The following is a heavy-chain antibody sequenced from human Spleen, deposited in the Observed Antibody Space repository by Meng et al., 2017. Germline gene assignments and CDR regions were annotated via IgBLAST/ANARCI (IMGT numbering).Heavy chain of an antibody. D-gene: IGHD6-13*01. CDR3: ATGAAAADH. Sequence: GGSLRLSCVASGFSFTDAWMSWVRQAPGKGLEWVGRIKSNSDGGTTDYAAPVKGRFTISRDDSQNTLYLQMNSLITEDTAVYFCATGAAAADHWGQGTLVTVSS. J-gene: IGHJ4*02. V-gene: IGHV3-15*01. CDR1: GFSFTDAW. CDR2: IKSNSDGGTT.